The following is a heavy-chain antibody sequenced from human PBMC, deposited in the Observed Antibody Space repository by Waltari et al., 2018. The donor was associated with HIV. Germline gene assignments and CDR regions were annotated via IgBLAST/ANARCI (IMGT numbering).Heavy chain of an antibody. J-gene: IGHJ4*02. CDR1: GFTFSSYG. D-gene: IGHD2-15*01. CDR3: ATNIVVAATGTFDY. Sequence: QVPLVESGGGGVTPVGSLRLSCAASGFTFSSYGLHWARQAPGKGLEWVTFIRYDGSKKHYADSVKGRFTISRDNSDNTLYLEMNSLRTEDTAVYYCATNIVVAATGTFDYWGQGTRVIVTA. CDR2: IRYDGSKK. V-gene: IGHV3-30*02.